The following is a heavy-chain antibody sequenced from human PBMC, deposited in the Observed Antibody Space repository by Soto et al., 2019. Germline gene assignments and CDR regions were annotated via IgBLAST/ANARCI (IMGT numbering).Heavy chain of an antibody. V-gene: IGHV3-23*01. CDR3: AKGREKYSSSSPYFDY. CDR2: ISGSGGST. D-gene: IGHD6-6*01. Sequence: GGSLRLSCAASGFTFSSYAMSWVRQAPGKGLEWVSAISGSGGSTYYADSVKGRFTISRDNSKNTLYLQMNSLRAEDTAVYYCAKGREKYSSSSPYFDYWGQGTLVTVSS. CDR1: GFTFSSYA. J-gene: IGHJ4*02.